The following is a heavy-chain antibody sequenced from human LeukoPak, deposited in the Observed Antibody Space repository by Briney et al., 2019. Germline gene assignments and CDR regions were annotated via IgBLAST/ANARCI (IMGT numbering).Heavy chain of an antibody. CDR2: INHSGST. CDR3: ARSLDRGYSGYEMDYYYGMDV. J-gene: IGHJ6*02. CDR1: GGSFSGYY. V-gene: IGHV4-34*01. D-gene: IGHD5-12*01. Sequence: SETLSLTCAVYGGSFSGYYWSWIRQPPGKGLEWIGEINHSGSTNYNPSLKSRVTISVDTSKNQFSLKLSSVTAADTAVYYCARSLDRGYSGYEMDYYYGMDVWGQGTTVTVSS.